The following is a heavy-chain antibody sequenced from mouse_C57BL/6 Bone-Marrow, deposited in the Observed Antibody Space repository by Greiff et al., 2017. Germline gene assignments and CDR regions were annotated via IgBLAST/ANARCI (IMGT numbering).Heavy chain of an antibody. CDR3: TKMDY. V-gene: IGHV1-15*01. CDR2: IDPETGGT. J-gene: IGHJ4*01. Sequence: QVQLQQSGAELVRPGASVTLSCKASGYTFTDYEMHWVKQTPVHGLEWIGAIDPETGGTAYNQKFKGKAILTADKSSSTAYMELRSLTAEDSSVYSCTKMDYWGQGTSVTVSS. CDR1: GYTFTDYE.